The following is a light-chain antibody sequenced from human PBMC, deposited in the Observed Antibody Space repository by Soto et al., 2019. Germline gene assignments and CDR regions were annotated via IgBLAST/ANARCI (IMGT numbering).Light chain of an antibody. Sequence: EIVMTQSPATLSVSPGERVTLSCRASQSVSDNLAWYQQKPGQAPRLRIYGASTRATTIPARFSGSGSGTEFTLTISSLQSEDFAVYYCQQSNNWPYTFGQGTKLDIK. CDR2: GAS. CDR1: QSVSDN. V-gene: IGKV3-15*01. J-gene: IGKJ2*01. CDR3: QQSNNWPYT.